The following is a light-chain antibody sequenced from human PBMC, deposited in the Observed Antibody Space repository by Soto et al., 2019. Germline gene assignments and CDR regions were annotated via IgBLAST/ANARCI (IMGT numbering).Light chain of an antibody. CDR3: QQYYNWPRT. V-gene: IGKV3-15*01. Sequence: EIVMTQSPATLSLSPGDIATLSCRASQSVSSNLAWYQQKAGQSPRLLIYGASTRAAETPARFSGSGSGTEFTLSISSLQSEDFAVYYCQQYYNWPRTFGQGTKVDIK. CDR2: GAS. J-gene: IGKJ1*01. CDR1: QSVSSN.